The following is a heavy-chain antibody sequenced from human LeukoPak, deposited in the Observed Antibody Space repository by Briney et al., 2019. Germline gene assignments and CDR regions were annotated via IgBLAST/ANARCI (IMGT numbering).Heavy chain of an antibody. Sequence: GGSLRLSCAASGFTFSSYAMHWVRQAPGKGLEWVAVISYDGSNKYYADSVKGRFTISRDNSKNTLYLQVNSLRAEDTAVYYCAREGLKSRSYSYWGQGTLVTVSS. CDR1: GFTFSSYA. CDR2: ISYDGSNK. CDR3: AREGLKSRSYSY. D-gene: IGHD6-13*01. J-gene: IGHJ4*02. V-gene: IGHV3-30*04.